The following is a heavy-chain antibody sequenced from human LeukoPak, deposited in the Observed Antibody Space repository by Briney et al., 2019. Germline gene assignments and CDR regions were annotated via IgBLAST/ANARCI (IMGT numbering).Heavy chain of an antibody. CDR3: ARDHPLYDRRDFDY. V-gene: IGHV1-46*01. Sequence: ASVKVSCKASGYTFTSYYMHWVRQAPGRGLEWMGIINPSGGSTSYAQKLQGRVTMTTDTSTSTAYMELRSLRSDDTAVYYCARDHPLYDRRDFDYWGQGTLVTVSS. D-gene: IGHD3-22*01. CDR2: INPSGGST. CDR1: GYTFTSYY. J-gene: IGHJ4*02.